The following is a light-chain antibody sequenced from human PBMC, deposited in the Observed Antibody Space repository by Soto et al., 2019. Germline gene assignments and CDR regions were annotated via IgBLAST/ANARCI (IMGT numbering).Light chain of an antibody. Sequence: MVRTKSPLSLPATPGESASIPCSLIKGPLNINGYSNWDWYRQKQGQSQQLLIALAYYRASGVPDRFSGSGSGTDFTLKISRVEADDVGLYYCMQALQTPPYTFGQGTKLEI. V-gene: IGKV2-28*01. CDR2: LAY. CDR3: MQALQTPPYT. J-gene: IGKJ2*01. CDR1: KGPLNINGYSN.